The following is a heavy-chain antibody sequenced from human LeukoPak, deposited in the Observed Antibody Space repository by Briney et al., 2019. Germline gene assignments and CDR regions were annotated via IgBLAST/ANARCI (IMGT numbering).Heavy chain of an antibody. V-gene: IGHV1-69*02. Sequence: VASVKVSCKASGGTFSSYTISWVRRAPGQGLEWMGRIIPILGIANYAQKFQGRVTITADKSTSTAYMELSSLRSEDTAVYYCANTPGIAVAGINYWGQGTLVTVSS. CDR1: GGTFSSYT. J-gene: IGHJ4*02. D-gene: IGHD6-13*01. CDR2: IIPILGIA. CDR3: ANTPGIAVAGINY.